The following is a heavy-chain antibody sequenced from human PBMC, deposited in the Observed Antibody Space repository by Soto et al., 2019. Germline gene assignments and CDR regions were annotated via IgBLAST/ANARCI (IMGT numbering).Heavy chain of an antibody. CDR1: XXXXXSXX. CDR3: XRDAAVGLFDY. D-gene: IGHD1-26*01. J-gene: IGHJ4*02. CDR2: ISAYNGNT. V-gene: IGHV1-18*01. Sequence: QVQLVQSGAEVKKPGASVKVSXXXXXXXXXSXXISXXRXAXGXGLEWMGWISAYNGNTNYAQKLQGRVTMTTDTSTSTAYMELRSLRSDDTAXYYCXRDAAVGLFDYWGQGTLVTVSS.